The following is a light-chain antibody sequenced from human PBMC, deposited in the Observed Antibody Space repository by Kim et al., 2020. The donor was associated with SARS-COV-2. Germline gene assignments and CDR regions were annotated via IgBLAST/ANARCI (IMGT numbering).Light chain of an antibody. CDR2: GAS. Sequence: CPGERASLSCRASQSVGRTSLSWYQQKPGQAPRLLSYGASSRATGIPDRFSGSGSGTDFTLTISRLEPEDFAVYYCQQYGSSPRTFGQGTKVDIK. CDR3: QQYGSSPRT. CDR1: QSVGRTS. J-gene: IGKJ1*01. V-gene: IGKV3-20*01.